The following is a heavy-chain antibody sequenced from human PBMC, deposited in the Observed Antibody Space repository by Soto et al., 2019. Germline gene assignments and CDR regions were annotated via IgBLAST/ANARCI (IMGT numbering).Heavy chain of an antibody. CDR2: IYYTGNT. CDR1: CCSIVDYY. J-gene: IGHJ5*02. CDR3: ARDVNRWELRGFFDP. V-gene: IGHV4-59*01. Sequence: ETLSLTCRVSCCSIVDYYLSWIRQPPGKGLEWICFIYYTGNTRYNPSLGSRVTISLDTSKNQFSLKLTSATAADTAFYYCARDVNRWELRGFFDPWGRGALVTVSS. D-gene: IGHD1-7*01.